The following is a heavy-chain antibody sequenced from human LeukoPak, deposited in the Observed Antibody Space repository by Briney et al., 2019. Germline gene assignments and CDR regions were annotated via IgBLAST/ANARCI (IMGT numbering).Heavy chain of an antibody. CDR3: LGRIATRPDFDY. V-gene: IGHV1-18*01. CDR2: ISAHDGYT. CDR1: GYSFTSYG. D-gene: IGHD6-6*01. Sequence: ASVTVSCRASGYSFTSYGFSWVRQAPGQGLEWMGWISAHDGYTTSAQKLQGRVTLTTDTSTSTAYMKLGRLRSDDTAVYYCLGRIATRPDFDYWGQGTLVTVSS. J-gene: IGHJ4*02.